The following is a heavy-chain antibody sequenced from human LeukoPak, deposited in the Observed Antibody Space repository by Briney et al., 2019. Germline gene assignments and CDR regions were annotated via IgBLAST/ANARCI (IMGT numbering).Heavy chain of an antibody. J-gene: IGHJ4*02. Sequence: GGSLRLSCAASGFTFSSYWMSWVRQAPGKGLEWVANIKQDGSEKYYVDSVKGRFTISRDNSKTTLYLQMDNLRSEDTAVYYCAKEYGDFRGFDYWGQGTLVTVSS. V-gene: IGHV3-7*01. CDR1: GFTFSSYW. CDR3: AKEYGDFRGFDY. D-gene: IGHD4-17*01. CDR2: IKQDGSEK.